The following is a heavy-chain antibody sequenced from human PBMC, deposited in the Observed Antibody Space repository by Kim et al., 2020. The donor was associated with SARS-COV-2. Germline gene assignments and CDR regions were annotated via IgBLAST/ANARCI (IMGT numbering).Heavy chain of an antibody. V-gene: IGHV3-33*01. D-gene: IGHD2-2*02. CDR3: ARGYCGTATCYTGGTYFDV. CDR2: IWYDGSNE. J-gene: IGHJ4*02. CDR1: GFTFSTYG. Sequence: GGSLRLSCAASGFTFSTYGMHWVRQAPGKGLEWVATIWYDGSNEYYPDSVKGRFTVSRDNSKNMLYLQMNSLRAEETAVYYCARGYCGTATCYTGGTYFDVWGRGTLVTVSS.